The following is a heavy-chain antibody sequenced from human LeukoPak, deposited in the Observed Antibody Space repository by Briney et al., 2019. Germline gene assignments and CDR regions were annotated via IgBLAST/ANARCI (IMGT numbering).Heavy chain of an antibody. V-gene: IGHV3-48*03. J-gene: IGHJ4*02. Sequence: GGSLRLSCAASGFAFSSYEMNWVRQAPGKGLEWVSYISSTCNTICYADSVKGRFTISRDNAKNSLFLQMNSLRVEDTAVYYCARFKYSSVDYWGQGTLVTVAS. CDR3: ARFKYSSVDY. D-gene: IGHD3-22*01. CDR1: GFAFSSYE. CDR2: ISSTCNTI.